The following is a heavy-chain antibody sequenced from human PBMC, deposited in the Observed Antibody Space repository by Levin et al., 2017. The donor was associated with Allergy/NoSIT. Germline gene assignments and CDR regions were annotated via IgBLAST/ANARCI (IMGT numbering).Heavy chain of an antibody. J-gene: IGHJ2*01. D-gene: IGHD5-12*01. CDR1: GGSFSGYY. Sequence: SETLSLTCAVYGGSFSGYYWSWIRQPPGKGLEWIGEINHSGSTNYNPSLKSRVTISVDTSKNQFSLKLSSVTAADTAVYYCARGLGRIVATIGWYFDLWGRGTLVTVSS. CDR2: INHSGST. CDR3: ARGLGRIVATIGWYFDL. V-gene: IGHV4-34*01.